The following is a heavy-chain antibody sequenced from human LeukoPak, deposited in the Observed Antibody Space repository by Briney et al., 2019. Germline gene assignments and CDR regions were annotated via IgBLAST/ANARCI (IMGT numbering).Heavy chain of an antibody. D-gene: IGHD2-2*01. J-gene: IGHJ5*02. CDR1: GHSVSSNRVT. CDR2: TYYRYTRYN. Sequence: SQTHSLPCAISGHSVSSNRVTWNWIRQSPSRGLEWQGRTYYRYTRYNDYAVSVRSRITVNPDTPKNQSALRLNSVTPEDTAVYYCARRLTQYDCFDPWGQGILVTVSS. V-gene: IGHV6-1*01. CDR3: ARRLTQYDCFDP.